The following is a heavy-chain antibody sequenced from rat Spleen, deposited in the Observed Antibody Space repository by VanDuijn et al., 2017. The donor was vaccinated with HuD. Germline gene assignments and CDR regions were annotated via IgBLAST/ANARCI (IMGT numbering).Heavy chain of an antibody. CDR1: GFTFSDYN. V-gene: IGHV5-7*01. J-gene: IGHJ2*01. CDR3: ARHGYGYGDFDY. D-gene: IGHD1-7*01. CDR2: ISYDGSST. Sequence: EVQLVESGGGLVQPGRSLKLSCAASGFTFSDYNMAWVRQAPKKGLEWVATISYDGSSTYYRDSVKGRFTISIDNAKSTLYLQMDSLRCEDTATYYCARHGYGYGDFDYWGQGVMVTVSS.